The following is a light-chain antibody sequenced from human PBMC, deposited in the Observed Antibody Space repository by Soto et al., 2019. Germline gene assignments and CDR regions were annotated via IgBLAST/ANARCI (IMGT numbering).Light chain of an antibody. CDR3: LLSYSGARV. Sequence: QAVVTQEPSLTVSPGGTVTLTCGSSTGAVTSGHFPFWFQQKPGQAPRALIDDTNTKHSGTPARFSGSLLGGKASLTLSGAQPEDEAEYYCLLSYSGARVFGGGTKLTVL. V-gene: IGLV7-46*01. CDR1: TGAVTSGHF. J-gene: IGLJ2*01. CDR2: DTN.